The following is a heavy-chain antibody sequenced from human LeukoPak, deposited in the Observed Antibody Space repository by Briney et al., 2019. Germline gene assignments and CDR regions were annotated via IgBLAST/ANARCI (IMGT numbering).Heavy chain of an antibody. D-gene: IGHD2-21*02. Sequence: GGSLRLSCAASGFTVSSNYMSWVRQAPGKGLEWVAFIRYDGSKKYYADSVKGRFTISRDKSKNTLYLQMNSLRAEDTAVYYCAKDLWVGTNAFDIWGQGTMVTVSS. V-gene: IGHV3-30*02. CDR1: GFTVSSNY. J-gene: IGHJ3*02. CDR3: AKDLWVGTNAFDI. CDR2: IRYDGSKK.